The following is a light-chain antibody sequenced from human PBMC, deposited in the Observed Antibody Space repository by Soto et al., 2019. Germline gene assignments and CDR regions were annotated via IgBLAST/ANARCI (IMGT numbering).Light chain of an antibody. CDR2: DVT. CDR3: CSYTDIALDVV. CDR1: SSDIGDYDY. Sequence: QSVLTQPASVSGSPGQSITISCTGTSSDIGDYDYVSWYQQLPGKAPKLLIFDVTHRPSGVSDRFSGSKSGNTASLTISGVRPEDEADYYCCSYTDIALDVVFGGGTKLTVL. J-gene: IGLJ2*01. V-gene: IGLV2-14*03.